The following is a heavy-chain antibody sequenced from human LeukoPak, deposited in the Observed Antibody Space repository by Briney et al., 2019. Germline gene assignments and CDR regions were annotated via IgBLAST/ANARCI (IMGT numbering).Heavy chain of an antibody. CDR2: ISASGGNT. D-gene: IGHD1-26*01. Sequence: GGSLRLSCEASGFIFSSYGMNWVRQAPGKGLEWVSGISASGGNTYYADSVKGRFTISRDNSKNTLYLQMNSLRVEDTAVYYCARRMELDYWGQGTLVTVSS. CDR3: ARRMELDY. J-gene: IGHJ4*02. V-gene: IGHV3-23*01. CDR1: GFIFSSYG.